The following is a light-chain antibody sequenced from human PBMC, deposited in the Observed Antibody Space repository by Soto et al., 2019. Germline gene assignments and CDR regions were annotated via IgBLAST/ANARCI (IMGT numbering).Light chain of an antibody. CDR3: QHSAKSPPIT. CDR2: GAS. V-gene: IGKV3-20*01. CDR1: QSVRSDY. J-gene: IGKJ5*01. Sequence: EIVLTQSPGTLSLSPGERATLSCRASQSVRSDYLAWYQQKPGQAPRLLIYGASNTLSGVPDRFSGSGSGTDFTLTINRLEPEDFAVYYCQHSAKSPPITFGQGTRLEIK.